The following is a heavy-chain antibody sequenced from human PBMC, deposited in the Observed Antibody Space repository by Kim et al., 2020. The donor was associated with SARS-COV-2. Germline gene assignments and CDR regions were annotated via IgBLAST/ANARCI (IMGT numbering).Heavy chain of an antibody. V-gene: IGHV4-59*01. Sequence: SETLSLTCTVSGGSISSYYWSWIRQPPGKGLEWIGYIYYSGSTNYNSSLKRRVTISVDTSKNQYSLKLSPVTAADTAEYYCAGVVTMVQRVGIASYYYYYIDVWGRGTTVTVSS. J-gene: IGHJ6*03. CDR2: IYYSGST. CDR3: AGVVTMVQRVGIASYYYYYIDV. D-gene: IGHD3-10*01. CDR1: GGSISSYY.